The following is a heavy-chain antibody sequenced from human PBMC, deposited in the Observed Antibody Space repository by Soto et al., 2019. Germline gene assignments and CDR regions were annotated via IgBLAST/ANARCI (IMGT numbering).Heavy chain of an antibody. CDR1: GFTFSNYA. J-gene: IGHJ6*02. D-gene: IGHD6-19*01. Sequence: PGGSLRLSCAASGFTFSNYAMSWVRQAPGKGLEWVAATSGNGVTTYYADSVKGRFTISRDNSKNTLYLQMNSLRAEDTAVYYCARDISSGLDYYYYYGMDVWGQGTTVTVSS. CDR2: TSGNGVTT. CDR3: ARDISSGLDYYYYYGMDV. V-gene: IGHV3-23*01.